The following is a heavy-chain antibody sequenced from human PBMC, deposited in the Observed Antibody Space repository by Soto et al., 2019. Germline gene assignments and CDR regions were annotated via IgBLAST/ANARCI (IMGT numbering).Heavy chain of an antibody. D-gene: IGHD3-16*02. J-gene: IGHJ4*02. CDR2: FDPEDGET. Sequence: ASVKVSCKVSGYTLTELSMHWVRQAPGKGLEWMGGFDPEDGETIYAQKFQGRVTMTEDTSTDTAYMELSSLRSEDTAVYYCARARAFFGGVIVISSEHDYWGQGTLVTVSS. V-gene: IGHV1-24*01. CDR3: ARARAFFGGVIVISSEHDY. CDR1: GYTLTELS.